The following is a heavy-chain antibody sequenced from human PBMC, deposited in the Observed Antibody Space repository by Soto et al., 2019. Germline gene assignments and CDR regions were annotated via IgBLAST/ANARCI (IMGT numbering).Heavy chain of an antibody. CDR3: ARGRYGDY. CDR2: ISAHNGNT. Sequence: QVHLVQSGAEVKKPGASVKVSCQGSGYAFTTYGITWVRQAPGQGLEWMGWISAHNGNTNYAQKLQGRVTVTRDTSTSTAYMELRSLRYDDTAVYDCARGRYGDYGGQGALVTVSS. D-gene: IGHD1-1*01. V-gene: IGHV1-18*01. J-gene: IGHJ4*02. CDR1: GYAFTTYG.